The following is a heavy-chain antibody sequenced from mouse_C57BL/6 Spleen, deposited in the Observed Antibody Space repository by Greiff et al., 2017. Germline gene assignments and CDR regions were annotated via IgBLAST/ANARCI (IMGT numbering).Heavy chain of an antibody. Sequence: VQLKESGPVLVKPGASVKMSCKASGYTFTDYYMNWVKQSHGKSLEWIGVINPYNGGTSYNQKFKGKATLTVDKSSSTAYMELNSLTSEDSAVYYCARVEVGYFDVWGTGTTVTVSS. J-gene: IGHJ1*03. D-gene: IGHD1-1*02. CDR2: INPYNGGT. V-gene: IGHV1-19*01. CDR1: GYTFTDYY. CDR3: ARVEVGYFDV.